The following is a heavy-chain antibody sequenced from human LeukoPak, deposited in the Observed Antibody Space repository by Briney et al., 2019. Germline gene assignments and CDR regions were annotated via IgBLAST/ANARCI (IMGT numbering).Heavy chain of an antibody. CDR2: IYYSGST. Sequence: SETLSLTCTVSGGSIGSGDYYWSWIRQPPGKGLEWIGYIYYSGSTYYNPSLKSRVTISVDTSKNQFSLKLSSVTAAGTAVYYCAREDSSGYYAIWGQGTMVTVSS. J-gene: IGHJ3*02. CDR3: AREDSSGYYAI. CDR1: GGSIGSGDYY. V-gene: IGHV4-30-4*01. D-gene: IGHD3-22*01.